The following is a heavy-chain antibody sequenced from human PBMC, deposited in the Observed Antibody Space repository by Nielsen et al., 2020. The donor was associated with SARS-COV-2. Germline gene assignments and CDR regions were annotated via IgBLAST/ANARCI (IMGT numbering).Heavy chain of an antibody. CDR1: GGSISRSTYY. CDR2: VFYSGCT. D-gene: IGHD3-10*01. J-gene: IGHJ4*02. Sequence: SETLSLTCTVSGGSISRSTYYWGWIRQPTGKGLEWIGNVFYSGCTYYNPSLKSRVTISVDTSKNEFSLKMNSVTAADTAVYYCARSPSMVRGPFDFWGQGALVTVSS. CDR3: ARSPSMVRGPFDF. V-gene: IGHV4-39*01.